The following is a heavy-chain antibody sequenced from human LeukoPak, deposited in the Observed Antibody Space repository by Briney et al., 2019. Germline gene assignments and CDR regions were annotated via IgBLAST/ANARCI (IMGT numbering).Heavy chain of an antibody. Sequence: GGSLRLSCAASGVTVGNNYMSWVRQPLGKGLEWISVIYSDGSTYYADSVKGRFTISRDSSENTLYLQMNSLRAEDTAVYYCARDPGGGPTHGFWGQGTLVTVSS. J-gene: IGHJ4*02. CDR1: GVTVGNNY. CDR2: IYSDGST. CDR3: ARDPGGGPTHGF. V-gene: IGHV3-53*05. D-gene: IGHD1-26*01.